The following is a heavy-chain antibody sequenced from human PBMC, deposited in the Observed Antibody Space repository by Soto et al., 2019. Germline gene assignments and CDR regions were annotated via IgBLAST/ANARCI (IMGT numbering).Heavy chain of an antibody. CDR1: GFTFSSYW. CDR2: IKQDGSEK. J-gene: IGHJ3*02. V-gene: IGHV3-7*01. CDR3: ARDHFPSPLLRAFDI. Sequence: GGSLRLSCAASGFTFSSYWMSWVRQAPGKGLEWVANIKQDGSEKYYVDSVKGRFTISRDNAKNSLYLQMNSLRAEDTAVYYCARDHFPSPLLRAFDIWGQGTMVTVS.